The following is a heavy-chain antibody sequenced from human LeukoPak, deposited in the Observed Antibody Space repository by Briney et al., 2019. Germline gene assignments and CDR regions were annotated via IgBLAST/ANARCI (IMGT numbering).Heavy chain of an antibody. CDR2: INPNSGGT. CDR3: ARDHRYYGSGALGY. V-gene: IGHV1-2*02. CDR1: GYTFTSYA. D-gene: IGHD3-10*01. Sequence: GASVKVSCKASGYTFTSYAMNWVRQAPGQGLEWMGWINPNSGGTNYAQKFQGRVTMTRDTSISTAYMELSRLRSDDTAVYYCARDHRYYGSGALGYWGQGTLVTVSS. J-gene: IGHJ4*02.